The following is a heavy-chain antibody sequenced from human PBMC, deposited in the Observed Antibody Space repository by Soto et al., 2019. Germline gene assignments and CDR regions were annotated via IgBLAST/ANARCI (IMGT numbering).Heavy chain of an antibody. V-gene: IGHV3-23*01. D-gene: IGHD5-12*01. CDR2: ISGSGGST. J-gene: IGHJ6*02. CDR1: GFTFSSYA. Sequence: LRLSCAASGFTFSSYAMSWVRQAPGKGLEWVSAISGSGGSTYYADSVKGRFTISRDNSKNTLYLQMNSLRAEDTAVYYCAKDSGYDYGGYYYGMDVWGQGTTVTVSS. CDR3: AKDSGYDYGGYYYGMDV.